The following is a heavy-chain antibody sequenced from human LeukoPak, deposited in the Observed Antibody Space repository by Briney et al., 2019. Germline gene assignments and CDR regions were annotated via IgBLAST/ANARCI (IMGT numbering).Heavy chain of an antibody. Sequence: PGGSLRLSCATSGFTFSNYEMSWVRQTPGKGLEWVSYISSSGSSTYYADSVEGRFTISRDNAKSSLCLQMDSLRAGDTAVYYCAREDGSQLDYWGRGTLVTVSP. CDR2: ISSSGSST. J-gene: IGHJ4*02. D-gene: IGHD1-26*01. V-gene: IGHV3-48*03. CDR3: AREDGSQLDY. CDR1: GFTFSNYE.